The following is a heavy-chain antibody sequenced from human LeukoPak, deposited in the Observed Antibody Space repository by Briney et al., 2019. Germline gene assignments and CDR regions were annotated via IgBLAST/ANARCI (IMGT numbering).Heavy chain of an antibody. V-gene: IGHV3-30*04. Sequence: GGSLRLSCAASGFTFNKYAMNCVRQAPGKWLECVAFISNDGSNNYYADSVKGRFTISRDNTNNTLYLQMNSLRPEDTAVFYCARAGVGATSLDYWGKGTLVTVSS. J-gene: IGHJ4*02. D-gene: IGHD1-26*01. CDR1: GFTFNKYA. CDR2: ISNDGSNN. CDR3: ARAGVGATSLDY.